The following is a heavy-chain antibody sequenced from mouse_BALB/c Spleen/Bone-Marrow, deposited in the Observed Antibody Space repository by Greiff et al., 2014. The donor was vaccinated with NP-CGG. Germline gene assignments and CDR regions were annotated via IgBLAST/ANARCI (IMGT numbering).Heavy chain of an antibody. V-gene: IGHV14-3*02. CDR1: GFNIKDTY. CDR3: ARNGYYVYYYAMDY. D-gene: IGHD2-3*01. CDR2: IDPANGNT. Sequence: EVQRVESGAELVKPGASVKLSCTASGFNIKDTYMHWVKQRPEQGLEWIGRIDPANGNTKYDPKFQGKATITADTSSNTAYLQLSSLTSEDTAVYYCARNGYYVYYYAMDYWGQGTSVTVSS. J-gene: IGHJ4*01.